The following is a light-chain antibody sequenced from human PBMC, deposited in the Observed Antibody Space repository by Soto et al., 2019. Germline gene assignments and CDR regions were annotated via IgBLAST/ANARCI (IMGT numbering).Light chain of an antibody. V-gene: IGLV1-40*01. CDR2: GNS. J-gene: IGLJ3*02. Sequence: VLTQPPSVSGAPGQRVTISCTGSSSNIGAGYDVHWYQQLPGTAPNLLIYGNSNRPSGVPDRVSGSKSGTSASLAITGLQAEDEADYYCQSYDSSLSGWVFGGGTKLTVL. CDR1: SSNIGAGYD. CDR3: QSYDSSLSGWV.